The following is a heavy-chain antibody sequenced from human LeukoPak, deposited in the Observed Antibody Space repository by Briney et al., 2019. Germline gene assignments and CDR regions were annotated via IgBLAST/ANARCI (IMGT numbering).Heavy chain of an antibody. CDR2: FYNSGST. Sequence: SETLSLTCTVSGGSISSYYWSWIRQHPGKGLEWIGYFYNSGSTNYHPSLKSRVSISVDTSKNQFSLKLSSVTAADTAIYYCARALAYYGRRFDSLGQGTLVTVSS. CDR3: ARALAYYGRRFDS. D-gene: IGHD3-22*01. V-gene: IGHV4-59*12. J-gene: IGHJ4*02. CDR1: GGSISSYY.